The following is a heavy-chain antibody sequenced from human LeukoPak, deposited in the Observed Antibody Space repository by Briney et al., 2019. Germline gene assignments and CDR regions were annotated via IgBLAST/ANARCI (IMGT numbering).Heavy chain of an antibody. J-gene: IGHJ6*02. CDR2: IKQDGSEK. CDR1: GFTFSSYW. Sequence: PGGSLRLSCAASGFTFSSYWMSWVRQAPGKGLEWVANIKQDGSEKYYVDSVKGRFTISRDNAKNSLYLQMNSLRAEDTAVYYCARGKYYSRWQLVPNYYYYGMDVWGQGTTVTVSS. V-gene: IGHV3-7*01. CDR3: ARGKYYSRWQLVPNYYYYGMDV. D-gene: IGHD6-6*01.